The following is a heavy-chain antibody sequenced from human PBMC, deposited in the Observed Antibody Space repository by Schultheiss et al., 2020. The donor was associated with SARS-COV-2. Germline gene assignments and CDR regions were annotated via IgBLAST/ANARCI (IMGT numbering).Heavy chain of an antibody. CDR2: IYYSGST. J-gene: IGHJ2*01. CDR3: ARYYYGSGSYRNYWYFDL. Sequence: SETLSLTCTVSGGSISSGGYYWSWIRQHPGKGLEWIGYIYYSGSTYYNPSLKSRVTISVDTYKNQFSLKLSSVTAADTAVYYCARYYYGSGSYRNYWYFDLWGRRTQVTVSS. D-gene: IGHD3-10*01. CDR1: GGSISSGGYY. V-gene: IGHV4-30-4*08.